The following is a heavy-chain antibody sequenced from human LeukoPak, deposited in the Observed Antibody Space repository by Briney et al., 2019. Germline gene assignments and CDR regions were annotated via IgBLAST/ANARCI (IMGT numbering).Heavy chain of an antibody. J-gene: IGHJ4*02. Sequence: GGSLSLSCAAAGFTFNNYGMHWVCQAPRKGLEWVAVISYDGSKKYYADSVKGRFTISRDNSQNTLYLQMNSLRAEETAVYYCARDVSGSYSFDYWGQGTLVTVSS. V-gene: IGHV3-30-3*01. CDR2: ISYDGSKK. CDR3: ARDVSGSYSFDY. D-gene: IGHD1-26*01. CDR1: GFTFNNYG.